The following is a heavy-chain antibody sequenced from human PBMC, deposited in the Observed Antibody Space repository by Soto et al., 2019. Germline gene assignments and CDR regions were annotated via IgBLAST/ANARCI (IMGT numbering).Heavy chain of an antibody. CDR2: ISSSSSYI. V-gene: IGHV3-21*01. CDR3: ARDLPEVAATP. Sequence: EVELVESGGGLVKPGGSLRLSCAASGFTFSSYSMNWVRQAPGKGLEWVSSISSSSSYIYYADSVKGRFTISRDNAKHSLYLQMNSLRAEDTAVYYCARDLPEVAATPWGQGTLVTVSS. CDR1: GFTFSSYS. D-gene: IGHD2-15*01. J-gene: IGHJ5*02.